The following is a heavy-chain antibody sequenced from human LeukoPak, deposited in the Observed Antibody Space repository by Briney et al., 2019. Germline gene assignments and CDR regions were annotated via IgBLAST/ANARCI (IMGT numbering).Heavy chain of an antibody. Sequence: ETLSLTCNVSGDAMKNYYWSWIRQPAGKGLEWIGRMLVSGSTNYNPSLRRRVSMSIDTSKYQFSLKLSSLSAADTAVYYCASAPYRFYYYLDVWGIGTAVSVPS. D-gene: IGHD3-16*02. J-gene: IGHJ6*03. CDR3: ASAPYRFYYYLDV. CDR2: MLVSGST. V-gene: IGHV4-4*07. CDR1: GDAMKNYY.